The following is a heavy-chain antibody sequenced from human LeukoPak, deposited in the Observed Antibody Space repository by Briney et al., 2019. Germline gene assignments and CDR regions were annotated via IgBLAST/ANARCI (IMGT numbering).Heavy chain of an antibody. J-gene: IGHJ3*02. D-gene: IGHD4-17*01. V-gene: IGHV4-59*01. CDR3: ARAHDYGDSTGLDDAFDI. CDR1: GGSISSYY. Sequence: PSETLSLTCTVSGGSISSYYWGWVRQPPGKGLGWVGDIYYSGSTNYNPSLKSRVTISVDTSKNQFSLKLSSVTAADTAVYYCARAHDYGDSTGLDDAFDIWGQGTMVTVSS. CDR2: IYYSGST.